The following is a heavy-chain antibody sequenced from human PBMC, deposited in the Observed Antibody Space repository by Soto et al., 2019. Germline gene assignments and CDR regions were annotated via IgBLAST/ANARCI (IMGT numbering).Heavy chain of an antibody. Sequence: PGGSLRLSCAASGFTFSSYWMSWVRQAPGKGLEWVANIKQDGSEKYYVDSVKGRFTISRDNAENSLYLQMNSLRAEDTAVYYCARGGPMVRGVIILFDYWGQGTLVTVSS. CDR3: ARGGPMVRGVIILFDY. D-gene: IGHD3-10*01. J-gene: IGHJ4*02. V-gene: IGHV3-7*01. CDR1: GFTFSSYW. CDR2: IKQDGSEK.